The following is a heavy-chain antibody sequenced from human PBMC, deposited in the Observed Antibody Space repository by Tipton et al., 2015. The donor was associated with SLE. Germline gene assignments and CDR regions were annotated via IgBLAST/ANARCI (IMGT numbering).Heavy chain of an antibody. CDR3: ARDMCSSTRCYGYYYYGMDV. CDR2: INLDSANT. J-gene: IGHJ6*02. V-gene: IGHV1-46*01. CDR1: GFTFSTYY. Sequence: QLVQSGAEVKKPGASVKVSCKASGFTFSTYYMHWVRQAPGQGLEWMGLINLDSANTNYAQKFQGRVTLTRDTSASTVYMDLSSLTSEDTAVYYCARDMCSSTRCYGYYYYGMDVWGQGTTVTVSS. D-gene: IGHD2-2*01.